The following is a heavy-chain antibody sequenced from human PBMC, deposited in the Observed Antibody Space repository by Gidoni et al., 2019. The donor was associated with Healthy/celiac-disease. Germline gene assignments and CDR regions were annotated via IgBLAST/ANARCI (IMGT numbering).Heavy chain of an antibody. Sequence: EVQLVESGGGLVQPGGSLRLSCSASGFTFSSYAMHWVRQAPGKGLEYVSAISSNGGSTYYADSVKGRFTISRDNSKNTLYLQMSSLRAEDTAVYYCVKTHWNYVVSYFDYWGQGTLVTVSS. V-gene: IGHV3-64D*06. CDR3: VKTHWNYVVSYFDY. D-gene: IGHD1-7*01. CDR2: ISSNGGST. CDR1: GFTFSSYA. J-gene: IGHJ4*02.